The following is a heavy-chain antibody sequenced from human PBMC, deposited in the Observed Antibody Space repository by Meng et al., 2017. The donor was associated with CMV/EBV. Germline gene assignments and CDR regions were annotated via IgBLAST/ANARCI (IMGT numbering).Heavy chain of an antibody. CDR2: ISYDGSNK. V-gene: IGHV3-30*04. CDR3: AREVDWLLSYGMDV. CDR1: GFTFSSYA. Sequence: GESLKISCAASGFTFSSYAMHWVRQAPGKGLEWVAVISYDGSNKYYADSVKGRFTISRDNSKNTLYQQMNSLRAEDTAVYYCAREVDWLLSYGMDVWGQGTTVTVSS. J-gene: IGHJ6*02. D-gene: IGHD3-9*01.